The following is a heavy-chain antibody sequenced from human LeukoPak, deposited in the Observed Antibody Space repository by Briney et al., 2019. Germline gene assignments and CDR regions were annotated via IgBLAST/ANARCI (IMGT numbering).Heavy chain of an antibody. Sequence: PGGSLKLSCAASGFTFSGPAMHWVRQASGKGLEWVGRIRSKANSYATAYAASVKGRFTISRDDSKNTAYLQMNSLKTEDTAVYYCTRHGETVADDWGQGTLVTVSS. CDR1: GFTFSGPA. V-gene: IGHV3-73*01. CDR2: IRSKANSYAT. CDR3: TRHGETVADD. D-gene: IGHD4-23*01. J-gene: IGHJ4*02.